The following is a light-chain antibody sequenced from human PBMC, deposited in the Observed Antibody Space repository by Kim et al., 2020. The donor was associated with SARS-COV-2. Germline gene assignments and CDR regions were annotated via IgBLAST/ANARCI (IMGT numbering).Light chain of an antibody. CDR2: GAS. CDR1: QTVRGN. Sequence: EIVLTQSPATLSVSPGERATLSCRASQTVRGNLAWYQQKPGQAPRLLIYGASTRATGIPARFSGSGSGTEFTLTISSLQSEDFAVYFCQQYNNWPPPYTFGPGTKVDIK. CDR3: QQYNNWPPPYT. J-gene: IGKJ3*01. V-gene: IGKV3-15*01.